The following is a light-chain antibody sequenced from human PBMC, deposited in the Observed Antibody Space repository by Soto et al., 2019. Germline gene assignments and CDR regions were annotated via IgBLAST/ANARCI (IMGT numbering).Light chain of an antibody. CDR3: QQYGSSPLT. CDR1: QSVSSSY. Sequence: EIVLTQSPGTLSLSPGERATLSYRASQSVSSSYLAWYQQKPGQAPRLLIYGASIRATGIPDRFSGSGSGTDFTLTISRLEPEDFAVYYCQQYGSSPLTFGGGTKVEIK. CDR2: GAS. J-gene: IGKJ4*01. V-gene: IGKV3-20*01.